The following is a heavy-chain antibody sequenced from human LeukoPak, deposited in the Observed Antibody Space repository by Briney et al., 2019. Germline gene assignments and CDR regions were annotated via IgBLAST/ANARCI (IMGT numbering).Heavy chain of an antibody. CDR2: ISSSSSYI. V-gene: IGHV3-21*01. CDR3: ARDHCRGGDCSR. J-gene: IGHJ4*02. Sequence: GGSLRLSCAASGFTFGSHSMNWVRQAPGKGLAWVSSISSSSSYIYYADSVKGRFTISRDNAKNSLYLQMNSLRAEDTAVYYCARDHCRGGDCSRWGQGTLVTVSS. CDR1: GFTFGSHS. D-gene: IGHD2-21*02.